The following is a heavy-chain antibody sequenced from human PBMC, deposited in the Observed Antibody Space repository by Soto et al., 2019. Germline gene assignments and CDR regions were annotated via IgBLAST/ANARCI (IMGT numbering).Heavy chain of an antibody. CDR3: ARGARQQLVYYYYGMDV. J-gene: IGHJ6*02. CDR2: ISYDGSNK. CDR1: GFTFSSYA. D-gene: IGHD6-13*01. Sequence: QVQLVESGGGVVQPGRSLRLSCAASGFTFSSYAMHWVRQAPGKGLEWVAVISYDGSNKYYADSVKGRFTISRDNSKNTLYLQMNSLRAEDTAVYYCARGARQQLVYYYYGMDVWGQGTTVTVSS. V-gene: IGHV3-30-3*01.